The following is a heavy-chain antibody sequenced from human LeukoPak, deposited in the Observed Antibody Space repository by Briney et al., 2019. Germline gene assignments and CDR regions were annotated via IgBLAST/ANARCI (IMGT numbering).Heavy chain of an antibody. J-gene: IGHJ5*02. Sequence: SVKVSCKASGGTFTSYAISWVRQAPGQGLEWMGGIIPIFGTTNYAQKFQGRVTITADKSTSTAYMELSSLRSEDTAVYYCARAPYCSGGSCYPDKPDWFDPWGQGTLVTVSS. CDR3: ARAPYCSGGSCYPDKPDWFDP. D-gene: IGHD2-15*01. CDR1: GGTFTSYA. V-gene: IGHV1-69*06. CDR2: IIPIFGTT.